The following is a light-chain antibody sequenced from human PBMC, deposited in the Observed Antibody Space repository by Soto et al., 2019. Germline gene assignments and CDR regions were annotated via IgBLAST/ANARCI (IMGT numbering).Light chain of an antibody. CDR3: QQYVSSVT. J-gene: IGKJ1*01. CDR1: QSVDSSF. Sequence: EIVLTQSPGSLSLSPGERATLSCRASQSVDSSFFAWYQQKPGQAPRLLIYGASNRATGIPDRFSGRGSWTDFPLTITGLEPEDFAVYYCQQYVSSVTFGQGTKVEIK. V-gene: IGKV3-20*01. CDR2: GAS.